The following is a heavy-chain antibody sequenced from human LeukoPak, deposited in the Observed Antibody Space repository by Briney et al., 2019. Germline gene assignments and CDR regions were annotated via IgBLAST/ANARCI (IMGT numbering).Heavy chain of an antibody. CDR3: ARERKGSGWRTYYYYGMDV. Sequence: SVKVSCTASGGTFSIYAISWVRQAPGQGLEWMGGIIPIFGTANYAQKFQGRVTITADESTSTAYMELSSLRSEDTAVYYCARERKGSGWRTYYYYGMDVWGQGPRSPSP. CDR1: GGTFSIYA. J-gene: IGHJ6*02. CDR2: IIPIFGTA. D-gene: IGHD6-19*01. V-gene: IGHV1-69*01.